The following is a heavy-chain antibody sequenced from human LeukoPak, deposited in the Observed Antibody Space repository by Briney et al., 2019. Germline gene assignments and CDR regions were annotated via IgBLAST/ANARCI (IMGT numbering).Heavy chain of an antibody. J-gene: IGHJ4*02. CDR3: APSHCSPYYFDY. D-gene: IGHD2-21*01. CDR1: GYTFTVYC. CDR2: INPKSGDT. V-gene: IGHV1-2*02. Sequence: ASVKVSYKTSGYTFTVYCMHWVRQAPGQGLEWMGWINPKSGDTNYAQRFQGRVTITRDTSISTAHMELNRLRSDDTAVYFCAPSHCSPYYFDYWGQGTLVTVSS.